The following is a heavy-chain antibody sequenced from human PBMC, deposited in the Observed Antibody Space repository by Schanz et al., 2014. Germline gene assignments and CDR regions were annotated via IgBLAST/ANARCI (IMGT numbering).Heavy chain of an antibody. Sequence: EVQLVESGGGLLQPGGSLTLSCAASGFTFSSYLMSWVRQAPGKGLVWISRINSDGSSASYADSVKGRFTISRDNAKNTLYLQMNSVRAEDSAVYYCTRGSGSRSYGWYYDSWGQGTLVTVSS. CDR2: INSDGSSA. D-gene: IGHD3-10*01. V-gene: IGHV3-74*02. J-gene: IGHJ4*02. CDR1: GFTFSSYL. CDR3: TRGSGSRSYGWYYDS.